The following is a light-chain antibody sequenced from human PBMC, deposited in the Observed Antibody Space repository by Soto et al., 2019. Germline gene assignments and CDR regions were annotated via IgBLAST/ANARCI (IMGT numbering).Light chain of an antibody. Sequence: QSVLTQPASVSGSPGQSITISCTGTSSDVGGYNYVSWYQQHPGKAPKLMIYAVSNRPSGVSYRFSGSKSGNTASLTISGLQAEDEADYYFSSYTSSSTYVFGTGTKLTVL. CDR3: SSYTSSSTYV. V-gene: IGLV2-14*01. CDR1: SSDVGGYNY. CDR2: AVS. J-gene: IGLJ1*01.